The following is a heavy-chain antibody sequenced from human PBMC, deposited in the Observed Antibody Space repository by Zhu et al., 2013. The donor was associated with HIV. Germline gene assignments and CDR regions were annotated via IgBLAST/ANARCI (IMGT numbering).Heavy chain of an antibody. CDR3: ARDRMDDGDYETVTTFGGYYYYGMDV. J-gene: IGHJ6*02. CDR2: ISAYNGNT. V-gene: IGHV1-18*01. D-gene: IGHD4-17*01. Sequence: QVQLVQSGAEVKKPGASVKVSCKASGYTFTSYGISWVRQAPGQGLEWMGWISAYNGNTNYAQKLQGRVTMTTDTSTSTAYMELRSLRSDDTAVYYCARDRMDDGDYETVTTFGGYYYYGMDVWGQGTTVTVSS. CDR1: GYTFTSYG.